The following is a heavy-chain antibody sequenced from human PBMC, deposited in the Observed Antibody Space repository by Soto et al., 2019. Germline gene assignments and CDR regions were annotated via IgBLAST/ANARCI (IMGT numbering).Heavy chain of an antibody. CDR1: GYSLTSYG. J-gene: IGHJ4*02. Sequence: QVQLVQSGAEVKKPGASVKVSCKASGYSLTSYGITWVRQVPGQGLEWMGWISTYNGNTKYAQMFQGRVTLTTDTSTTIAQMQRRGLRSHDTAVYYCVRVGGVVRVVDYWGQGTLVTVSS. D-gene: IGHD3-16*01. CDR3: VRVGGVVRVVDY. V-gene: IGHV1-18*01. CDR2: ISTYNGNT.